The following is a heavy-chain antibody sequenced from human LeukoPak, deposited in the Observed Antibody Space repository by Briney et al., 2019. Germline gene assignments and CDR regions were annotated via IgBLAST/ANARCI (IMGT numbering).Heavy chain of an antibody. CDR1: GFTFSSYG. V-gene: IGHV3-30*03. Sequence: GGSLRLSCAASGFTFSSYGMHWVRQAPGKGLEWVAVISFDGNNKYYADSVKGRFTISRDNSKNTLYLQMNSLRAEDTAVYYCAVVATILDYGMDVWGQGTTVTVSS. CDR3: AVVATILDYGMDV. D-gene: IGHD5-12*01. CDR2: ISFDGNNK. J-gene: IGHJ6*02.